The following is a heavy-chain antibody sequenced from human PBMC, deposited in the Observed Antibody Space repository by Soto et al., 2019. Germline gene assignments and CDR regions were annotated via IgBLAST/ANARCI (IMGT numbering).Heavy chain of an antibody. Sequence: GGSLRLSCAASGFTFSTYWMHWVRQAPGKGLVWVSRIKADGSVTTYADSVKGRFTISRDNAKNTLYLQMNTLRAEDTAVYYCARDLGGSHDYWGRGTLVTVSS. V-gene: IGHV3-74*01. J-gene: IGHJ4*02. CDR1: GFTFSTYW. CDR2: IKADGSVT. CDR3: ARDLGGSHDY. D-gene: IGHD3-16*01.